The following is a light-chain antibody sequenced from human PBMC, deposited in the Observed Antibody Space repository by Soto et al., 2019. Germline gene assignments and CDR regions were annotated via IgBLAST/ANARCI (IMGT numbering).Light chain of an antibody. Sequence: DIQLTQSPSSLSASVGDRVTITCRASQTISKSLNWYQQKPGKAPNLLIYGTSGLQSGVPSRFSGSGSGTGFTLTISSLQREDFATYYCQQTYCSSWTFGQGTKVDIK. CDR3: QQTYCSSWT. J-gene: IGKJ1*01. CDR2: GTS. CDR1: QTISKS. V-gene: IGKV1-39*01.